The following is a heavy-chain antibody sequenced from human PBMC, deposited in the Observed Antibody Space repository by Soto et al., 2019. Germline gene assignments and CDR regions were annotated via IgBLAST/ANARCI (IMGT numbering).Heavy chain of an antibody. CDR3: ARDCGVTTVLTNWLAP. J-gene: IGHJ5*02. Sequence: ASVKVSCNASGYTFTDYYIQWVRQAPGQGLEWMGWINPNSGGTYYAQKVEGSVTMTSDTSSTTSYMELSMLRSDDTAVYYCARDCGVTTVLTNWLAPWGQGTRVTVSS. CDR1: GYTFTDYY. V-gene: IGHV1-2*02. D-gene: IGHD4-17*01. CDR2: INPNSGGT.